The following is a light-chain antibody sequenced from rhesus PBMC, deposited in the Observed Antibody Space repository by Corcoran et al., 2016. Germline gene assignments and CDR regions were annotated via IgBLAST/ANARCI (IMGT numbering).Light chain of an antibody. CDR2: AAS. J-gene: IGKJ3*01. CDR1: QGISNN. CDR3: QQYSSRPFP. Sequence: DIQMTQSPSSLSASVGDTVTITCQASQGISNNLAWYKQKPGKCPKLLIYAASTLQSGVPSRFSGSGSGTDFTLTISSLQSEDFATYYCQQYSSRPFPFGPGTKLDIK. V-gene: IGKV1-25*02.